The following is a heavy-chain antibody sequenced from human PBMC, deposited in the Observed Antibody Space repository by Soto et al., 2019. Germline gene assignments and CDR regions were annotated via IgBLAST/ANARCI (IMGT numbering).Heavy chain of an antibody. D-gene: IGHD6-13*01. CDR2: IIPLFGTT. V-gene: IGHV1-69*12. J-gene: IGHJ4*02. Sequence: QVQLVQSGAEVKKPGSSVKVSCKVSGGSFSSYTLSWVRQAPGQGPEWMGEIIPLFGTTNYVQGFQGRLTIAADVSTNTAYMELSSLRSDDTALYYCVRDSIAASGFDSWGQGTLVTVS. CDR3: VRDSIAASGFDS. CDR1: GGSFSSYT.